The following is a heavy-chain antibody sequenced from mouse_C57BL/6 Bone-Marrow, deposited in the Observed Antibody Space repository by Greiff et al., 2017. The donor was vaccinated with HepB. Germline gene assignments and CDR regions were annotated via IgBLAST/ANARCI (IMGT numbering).Heavy chain of an antibody. Sequence: VKLQESGSELRSPGSSVKLSCKDFDSEVFPIAYMSWVRQKPGHGFEWIGGILPSIGRTIYGEKFEDKATLDADTLSNTAYLELNSLTSEDSAIYYCARAITTVVADYAMDYWGQGTSVTVSS. J-gene: IGHJ4*01. CDR2: ILPSIGRT. V-gene: IGHV15-2*01. D-gene: IGHD1-1*01. CDR3: ARAITTVVADYAMDY. CDR1: DSEVFPIAY.